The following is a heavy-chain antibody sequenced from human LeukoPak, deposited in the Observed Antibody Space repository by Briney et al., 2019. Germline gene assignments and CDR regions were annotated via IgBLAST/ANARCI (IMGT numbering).Heavy chain of an antibody. CDR2: ISYDGSNK. CDR3: AKGDGYNSYFDY. V-gene: IGHV3-30*18. J-gene: IGHJ4*02. Sequence: GGSLRLSCAASGFTFSSCGMHWVRQAPGKGLEWVAVISYDGSNKYYADSVKGRFTISRDNSKNTLYLQMNSLRAEDTAVYYCAKGDGYNSYFDYWGQGTLVTVSS. CDR1: GFTFSSCG. D-gene: IGHD5-24*01.